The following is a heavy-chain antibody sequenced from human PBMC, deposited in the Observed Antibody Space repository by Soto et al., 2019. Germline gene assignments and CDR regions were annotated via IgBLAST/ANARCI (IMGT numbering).Heavy chain of an antibody. D-gene: IGHD3-10*01. V-gene: IGHV3-7*03. Sequence: LRLSCVASGFTFISSFMGWVRQAPGKGLEWVANINQDGGGTYYVDSVEGRFTISRDNAKDSLYLQMNSLRAEDTAVYYCAKAVVRGVMGYFDYWGQGTLVTVSS. CDR1: GFTFISSF. J-gene: IGHJ4*02. CDR3: AKAVVRGVMGYFDY. CDR2: INQDGGGT.